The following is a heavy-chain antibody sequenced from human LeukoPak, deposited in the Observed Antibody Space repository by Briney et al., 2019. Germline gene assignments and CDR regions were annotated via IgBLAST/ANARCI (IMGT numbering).Heavy chain of an antibody. J-gene: IGHJ3*02. Sequence: GGSLRLSCAASGFTFRSNYMTLVRQAPRKGLEWVSLSYSGGSSSYADSVKGRFTISRDNSKNTLYLQMNSLRAEDTAVYYCARDRLRTDAFDIWGQGTMVTVSS. CDR2: SYSGGSS. D-gene: IGHD2-15*01. CDR3: ARDRLRTDAFDI. CDR1: GFTFRSNY. V-gene: IGHV3-66*01.